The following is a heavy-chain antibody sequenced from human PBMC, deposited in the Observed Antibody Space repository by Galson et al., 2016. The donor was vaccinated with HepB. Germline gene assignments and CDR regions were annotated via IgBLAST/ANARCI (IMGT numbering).Heavy chain of an antibody. CDR3: GRAPAD. CDR1: GVSVVSGTYY. CDR2: VYQSGST. J-gene: IGHJ4*02. V-gene: IGHV4-39*01. Sequence: SETLSLTCTVSGVSVVSGTYYWGWIRQPPGKGLEWIGSVYQSGSTYYNPSLKSRVSISVDTSERQFSLTLTSVTAADTAFYYCGRAPADWGQGILVTVSS.